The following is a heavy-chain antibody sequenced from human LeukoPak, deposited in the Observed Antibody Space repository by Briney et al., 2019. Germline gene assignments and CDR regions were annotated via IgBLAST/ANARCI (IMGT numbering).Heavy chain of an antibody. Sequence: GGSLRLSCAASGFTFSDYYMSWIRQAPGKGLEWVSYISSSGSTIYYADSVKGRFTISRDNAKNSLYLQMNSLRAEDTAVHYCASGYDPNYYYYYYMDVWGKGTTVTVSS. V-gene: IGHV3-11*01. CDR3: ASGYDPNYYYYYYMDV. CDR1: GFTFSDYY. J-gene: IGHJ6*03. CDR2: ISSSGSTI. D-gene: IGHD5-12*01.